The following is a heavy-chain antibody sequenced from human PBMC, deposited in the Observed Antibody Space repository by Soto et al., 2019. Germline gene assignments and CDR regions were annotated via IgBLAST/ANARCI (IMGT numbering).Heavy chain of an antibody. CDR2: ISYDGSNK. CDR3: ARETNDFWSGPPLYGMDV. Sequence: PGGSLRLSCAASGFTFSSYAMHWVRQAPGKGLEWVAVISYDGSNKYYADSVKGRFTISRDNSKNTLYLQMNSLRAEDTAVYYCARETNDFWSGPPLYGMDVWGQGTTVTAP. J-gene: IGHJ6*02. V-gene: IGHV3-30-3*01. D-gene: IGHD3-3*01. CDR1: GFTFSSYA.